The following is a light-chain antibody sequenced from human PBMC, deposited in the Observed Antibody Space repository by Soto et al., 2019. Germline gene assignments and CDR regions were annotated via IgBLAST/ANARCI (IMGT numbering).Light chain of an antibody. CDR3: QQANSFPYT. CDR2: KAS. V-gene: IGKV1-5*03. Sequence: DIQMTQSPSTLSASVGDRVTITCRASQSISSWLAWYQQKPGKAPKLLIYKASSLESGVPSRFSGSGSGTEFTLTINSLQPEDSGTYYCQQANSFPYTFGQGTKLEIK. J-gene: IGKJ2*01. CDR1: QSISSW.